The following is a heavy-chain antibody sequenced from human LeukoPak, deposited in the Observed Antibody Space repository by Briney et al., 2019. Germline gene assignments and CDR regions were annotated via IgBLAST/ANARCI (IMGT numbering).Heavy chain of an antibody. CDR1: GGSISSYY. CDR3: ARKEDYYYYMDV. Sequence: SETLSLTCTGSGGSISSYYWSWIRQPPGKGLEWIGYIYYSGSTNYNPSLKSRVTISVDTSKNQFSLKLSSVTAADTAVYYCARKEDYYYYMDVWGKGTTVTVSS. J-gene: IGHJ6*03. CDR2: IYYSGST. V-gene: IGHV4-59*12.